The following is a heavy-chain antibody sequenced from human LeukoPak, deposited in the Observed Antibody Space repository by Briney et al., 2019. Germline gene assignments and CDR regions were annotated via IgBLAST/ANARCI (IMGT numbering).Heavy chain of an antibody. D-gene: IGHD4-17*01. V-gene: IGHV1-24*01. Sequence: ASVKVSCKISGYTLTEVSMHWVRQAPGKGLKWRGGFDPADGEPIYAQKFQGRVTMSEDTSTDTAYMDLSSLRSEDTAVYYCATEVVGYGDVHYFDSWGQGTLVTVSS. CDR1: GYTLTEVS. CDR3: ATEVVGYGDVHYFDS. J-gene: IGHJ4*02. CDR2: FDPADGEP.